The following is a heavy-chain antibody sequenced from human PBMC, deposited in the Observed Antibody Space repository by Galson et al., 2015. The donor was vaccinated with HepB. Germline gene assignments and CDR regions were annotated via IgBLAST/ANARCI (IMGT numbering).Heavy chain of an antibody. J-gene: IGHJ5*02. V-gene: IGHV3-48*01. CDR2: INGSNKAA. CDR3: ARGYSSGAYFS. Sequence: SLRLSCAASGFTFSGYGLTWVRQAPGKGLECISDINGSNKAAYADSVKGRFTISRDDAKSSLFLQMDSLRAEDTAVYYCARGYSSGAYFSWGQGTLVTVSS. D-gene: IGHD3-10*01. CDR1: GFTFSGYG.